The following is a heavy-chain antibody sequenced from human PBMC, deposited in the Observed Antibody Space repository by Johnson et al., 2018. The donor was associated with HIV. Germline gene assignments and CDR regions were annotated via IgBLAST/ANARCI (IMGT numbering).Heavy chain of an antibody. CDR1: GLIFSRSW. V-gene: IGHV3-74*01. Sequence: VQLVESGGGLVQPGGSLRLSCAASGLIFSRSWIHWVRQAPGKGLVWVSRTNSDGSTTNYADSVKGRFTISRDKAKNTVHLQMNSLSAEDTAVYYCARDRRGHLSWSSDAFNIWGQGTMVTVSS. CDR2: TNSDGSTT. CDR3: ARDRRGHLSWSSDAFNI. D-gene: IGHD6-13*01. J-gene: IGHJ3*02.